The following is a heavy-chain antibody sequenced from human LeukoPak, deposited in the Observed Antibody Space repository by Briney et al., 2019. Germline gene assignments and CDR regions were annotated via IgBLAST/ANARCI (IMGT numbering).Heavy chain of an antibody. D-gene: IGHD2-2*01. CDR2: INPSGGST. CDR1: GGTFSSYA. CDR3: ATDLVDLSYYSSTSCLYY. V-gene: IGHV1-46*01. J-gene: IGHJ4*02. Sequence: ASVKVSCKASGGTFSSYAISWVRQAPGQGLEWMGIINPSGGSTSYAQKFQGRVTMTRDTSTSTVYMELSSLRSEDTAVYYCATDLVDLSYYSSTSCLYYWGQGTLVTVSS.